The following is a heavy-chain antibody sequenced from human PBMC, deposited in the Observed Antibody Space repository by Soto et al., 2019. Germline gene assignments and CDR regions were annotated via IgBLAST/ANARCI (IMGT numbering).Heavy chain of an antibody. CDR3: ARSLWFGEGPENYYYYGMDV. CDR2: IIPIFGTA. J-gene: IGHJ6*02. Sequence: SVKVSCKASGGTFSSYAISWVRQAPGQGLEWMGGIIPIFGTANYAQKFQGRVTITADESTSTAYMELSSLRSEDTAVYYCARSLWFGEGPENYYYYGMDVWGQGTTVT. V-gene: IGHV1-69*13. D-gene: IGHD3-10*01. CDR1: GGTFSSYA.